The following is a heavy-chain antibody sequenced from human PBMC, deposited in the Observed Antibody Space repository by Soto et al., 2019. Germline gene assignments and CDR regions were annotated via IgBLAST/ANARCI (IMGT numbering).Heavy chain of an antibody. CDR2: INPSGGST. CDR3: AADQGDYYAPPDYHYYGMDV. V-gene: IGHV1-46*01. Sequence: ASVKVSCKASGYTFTSYYMHWVRQAPGQGLEWMGIINPSGGSTSYAQKFQGRVTMTRDTSTSTVYMELSSLRSEDTAVYYCAADQGDYYAPPDYHYYGMDVWGQGTTVTVSS. J-gene: IGHJ6*02. CDR1: GYTFTSYY. D-gene: IGHD3-10*01.